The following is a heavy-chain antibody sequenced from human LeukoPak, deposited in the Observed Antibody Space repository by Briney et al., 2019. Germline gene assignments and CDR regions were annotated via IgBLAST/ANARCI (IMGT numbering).Heavy chain of an antibody. D-gene: IGHD4-17*01. Sequence: PGGSLRLSCAASGFTFSSYEMNWVRQAPGKGLEWVSYISSSGSTIYYADSVKGRFTISRDNSKNTLYLQMNSLRAEDTAVYYCARGGIYGDHGFDYWGQGTLVTVSS. CDR3: ARGGIYGDHGFDY. CDR2: ISSSGSTI. CDR1: GFTFSSYE. V-gene: IGHV3-48*03. J-gene: IGHJ4*02.